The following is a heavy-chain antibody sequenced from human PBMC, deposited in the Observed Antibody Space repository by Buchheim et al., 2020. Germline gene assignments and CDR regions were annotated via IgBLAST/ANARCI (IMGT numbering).Heavy chain of an antibody. CDR1: GFTLSSYW. J-gene: IGHJ5*01. CDR2: IKPVGSEI. CDR3: ARDQFGWGSHDS. D-gene: IGHD3-10*01. Sequence: EVQLVESGGGLVQPGGSLRLSCAASGFTLSSYWMTWVRQAPGKGLEWVAHIKPVGSEITSVDSVKSRFPISRDNARNSLFREMNSLRAEDAAVYHCARDQFGWGSHDSWDQGTL. V-gene: IGHV3-7*01.